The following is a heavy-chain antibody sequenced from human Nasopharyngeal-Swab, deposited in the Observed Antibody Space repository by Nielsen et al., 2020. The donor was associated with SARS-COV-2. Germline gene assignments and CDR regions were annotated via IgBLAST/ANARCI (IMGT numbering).Heavy chain of an antibody. CDR2: IYPGDSNT. Sequence: GESLKISCKVSGYVFSSYWIGWVRQMPGKGLEWMGIIYPGDSNTRYSPSFQGQVTMSADKSINTAYLQWSSLKASDTAMYYCARGGRVGSNSFLDYLGQGTLVTVSS. D-gene: IGHD2-2*03. CDR1: GYVFSSYW. CDR3: ARGGRVGSNSFLDY. J-gene: IGHJ4*02. V-gene: IGHV5-51*01.